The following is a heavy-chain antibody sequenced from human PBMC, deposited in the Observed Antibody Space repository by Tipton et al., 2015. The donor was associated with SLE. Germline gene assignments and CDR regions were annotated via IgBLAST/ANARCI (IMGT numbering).Heavy chain of an antibody. J-gene: IGHJ1*01. CDR2: IYYSGST. Sequence: GLVKPSETLSLTCTVSGGSISSSSYYWGWIRQPPGKGLEWIGSIYYSGSTYYNPSLKSRVTISVDTSKNQFSLKLSSVTAADTAVYYCASRYCSSTSCYWKYFQHWGQGTLVTVSS. D-gene: IGHD2-2*01. V-gene: IGHV4-39*01. CDR3: ASRYCSSTSCYWKYFQH. CDR1: GGSISSSSYY.